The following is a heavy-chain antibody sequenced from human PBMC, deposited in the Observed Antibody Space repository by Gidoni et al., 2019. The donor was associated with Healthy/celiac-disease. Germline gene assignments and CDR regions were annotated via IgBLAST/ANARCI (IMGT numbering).Heavy chain of an antibody. J-gene: IGHJ4*02. CDR2: TYYRSKWYN. D-gene: IGHD6-19*01. Sequence: QVQLQQSGPGLVKPSQTLSLTCAISGDRVSSHSAAWNWIRQSPSRGLEWLGRTYYRSKWYNDYAVSVKSRITINPDTSKNQFSLQLNSVTPEDTAVYYCARGLRGLDHSSGFSFDYWGQGTLVTVSS. CDR3: ARGLRGLDHSSGFSFDY. CDR1: GDRVSSHSAA. V-gene: IGHV6-1*01.